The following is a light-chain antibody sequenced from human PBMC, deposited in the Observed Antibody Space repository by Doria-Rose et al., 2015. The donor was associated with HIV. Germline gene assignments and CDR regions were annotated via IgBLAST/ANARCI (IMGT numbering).Light chain of an antibody. V-gene: IGKV3-20*01. CDR2: DGS. Sequence: EIVMTQSPGTLSLSPGESATLSCRASQRSSSTYLAWYQQKPGQAPSLLIYDGSTRATGIPDRFSASGSGTDFTLTINRLEPEDFALYYCHQYGTSWTFGQGTKVEI. J-gene: IGKJ1*01. CDR1: QRSSSTY. CDR3: HQYGTSWT.